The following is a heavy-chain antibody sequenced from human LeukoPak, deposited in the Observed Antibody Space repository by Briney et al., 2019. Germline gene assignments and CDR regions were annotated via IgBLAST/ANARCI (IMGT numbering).Heavy chain of an antibody. CDR3: ARDRALGCLDV. CDR1: GFTVSTNY. Sequence: PGGSLRLSCAASGFTVSTNYMSWVRQAPGKGLEWVSVIHSGVSTYYADSVKGRFTISRDNSKNTLYPQMNSLRGEDTAVYYCARDRALGCLDVWGQGTTVTVSS. CDR2: IHSGVST. V-gene: IGHV3-66*01. D-gene: IGHD2-15*01. J-gene: IGHJ6*02.